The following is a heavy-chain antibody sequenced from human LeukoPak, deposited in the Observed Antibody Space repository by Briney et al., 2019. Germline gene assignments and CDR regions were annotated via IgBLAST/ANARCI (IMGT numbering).Heavy chain of an antibody. CDR2: INPSGGST. D-gene: IGHD1-7*01. J-gene: IGHJ4*02. V-gene: IGHV1-46*01. CDR1: GYTFTSYY. Sequence: ASVKVSCKASGYTFTSYYMHWVRQAPGQGLEWMGIINPSGGSTSYAQKFQGRVTMTRDTSTSTVYMELSSLRSEDTAVYYCAKDSLVPGITGTTGFLDYWGQGTLVTVSS. CDR3: AKDSLVPGITGTTGFLDY.